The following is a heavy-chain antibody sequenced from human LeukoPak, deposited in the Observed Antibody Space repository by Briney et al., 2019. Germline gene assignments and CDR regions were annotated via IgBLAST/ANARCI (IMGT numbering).Heavy chain of an antibody. Sequence: PSETLSLTCTVSGGSISTYFWTWIRQPPGKGLEWIGNIYYSGSTNYRPSLKSRATISVDTSRNQFSLRLSSVTAADTAVYYCARCQSKYFYDRGGFDIWGQGTMVTVSS. CDR3: ARCQSKYFYDRGGFDI. V-gene: IGHV4-59*01. CDR2: IYYSGST. J-gene: IGHJ3*02. CDR1: GGSISTYF. D-gene: IGHD3-22*01.